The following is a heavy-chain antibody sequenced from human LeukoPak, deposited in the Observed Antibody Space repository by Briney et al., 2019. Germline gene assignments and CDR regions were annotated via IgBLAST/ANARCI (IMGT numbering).Heavy chain of an antibody. CDR2: ISGSGGST. V-gene: IGHV3-23*01. CDR1: GFTFSSFG. J-gene: IGHJ4*02. CDR3: AKGENNYGLWLDY. Sequence: PAGGSPRLSCAAPGFTFSSFGMSWVRQAPGKGLEWVSTISGSGGSTYYADSVKGRFTISRDNSKNTLYLQMNSLRAEDTAIYYCAKGENNYGLWLDYWGQGTVVTVSS. D-gene: IGHD5-18*01.